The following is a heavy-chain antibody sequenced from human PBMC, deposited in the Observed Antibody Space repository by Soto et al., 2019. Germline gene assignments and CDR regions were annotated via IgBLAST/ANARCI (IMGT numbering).Heavy chain of an antibody. CDR1: GFTFSSYS. Sequence: GGSLRLSCAASGFTFSSYSMNWVRQAPGKGLEWVSSISSSSSYIYYADSVKGRFTISRDNAKNSLYLQMNSLRAEDTAVYYCARDFDFWSGSDYYYYMDVWGKGTTVTVSS. D-gene: IGHD3-3*01. V-gene: IGHV3-21*01. J-gene: IGHJ6*03. CDR3: ARDFDFWSGSDYYYYMDV. CDR2: ISSSSSYI.